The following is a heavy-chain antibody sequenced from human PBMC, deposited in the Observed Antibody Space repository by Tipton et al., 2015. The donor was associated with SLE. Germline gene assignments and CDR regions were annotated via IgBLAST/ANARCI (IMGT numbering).Heavy chain of an antibody. CDR1: QFIFSGYW. J-gene: IGHJ4*01. Sequence: GSLRLSCTASQFIFSGYWMNWVRQAPGKGLEWVANIKKDGRETNYAKSVGGRFTISRDNARNSVFLQMKSLRVDDTAVYYCVRGHYDDFPGHGTLVTVSS. CDR2: IKKDGRET. V-gene: IGHV3-7*01. CDR3: VRGHYDDF.